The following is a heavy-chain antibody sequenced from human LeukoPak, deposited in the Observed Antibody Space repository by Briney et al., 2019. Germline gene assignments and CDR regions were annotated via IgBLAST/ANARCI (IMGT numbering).Heavy chain of an antibody. CDR1: GGTFSSYA. CDR3: ARNYGDYVYYFDY. Sequence: GASVKVSCKASGGTFSSYAISWVRQAPGQGLEWMGGIIPIFGTANYAQKFQGRVTITTDESKSTAYMELSSLRSEDTAVYYCARNYGDYVYYFDYWGQGTLVTVSS. D-gene: IGHD4-17*01. V-gene: IGHV1-69*05. J-gene: IGHJ4*02. CDR2: IIPIFGTA.